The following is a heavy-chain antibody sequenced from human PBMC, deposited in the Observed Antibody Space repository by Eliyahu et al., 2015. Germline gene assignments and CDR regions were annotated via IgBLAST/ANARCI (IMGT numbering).Heavy chain of an antibody. CDR2: LWHGGSP. CDR1: XXSXVRGXS. J-gene: IGHJ4*02. D-gene: IGHD6-6*01. V-gene: IGHV4-38-2*01. Sequence: QVQLQESGPGPVKPSETLSLTCXXSXXSXVRGXSWGWIRHPPGXGLEWIGSLWHGGSPYHNPSLRSRVTLSLDTSKNQLSLKLTSVTAADTAMYYCARKTHIGGRRDFEYWGQGTLVTVSS. CDR3: ARKTHIGGRRDFEY.